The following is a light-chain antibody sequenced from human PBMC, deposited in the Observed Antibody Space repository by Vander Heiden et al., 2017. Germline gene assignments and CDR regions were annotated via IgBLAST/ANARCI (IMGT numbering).Light chain of an antibody. Sequence: HSVLTQPPSASGPPRQTVTISCSGSSYNIGSNYVYWYQQLPGTAPKLLIYRNNQRPSGVPDRFSGSKSGTSASLAISGLRSEDEADYYCAAWDDSLSVLFGGGTKLTVL. J-gene: IGLJ3*02. CDR3: AAWDDSLSVL. V-gene: IGLV1-47*01. CDR1: SYNIGSNY. CDR2: RNN.